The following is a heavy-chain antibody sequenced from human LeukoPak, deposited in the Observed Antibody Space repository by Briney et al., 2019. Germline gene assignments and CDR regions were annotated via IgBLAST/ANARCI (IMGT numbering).Heavy chain of an antibody. CDR3: AKYSSSSNYYYGMDV. CDR1: GFFFSNYG. J-gene: IGHJ6*02. CDR2: VSDDGSHK. D-gene: IGHD6-13*01. V-gene: IGHV3-30*18. Sequence: GGSLRLSCAASGFFFSNYGMHWVRQAPGKGLDWVAVVSDDGSHKQYADSVKGRFTVSRDSSEKTLYLQMNSLRAEDTAVYYCAKYSSSSNYYYGMDVWGQGTTVTVSS.